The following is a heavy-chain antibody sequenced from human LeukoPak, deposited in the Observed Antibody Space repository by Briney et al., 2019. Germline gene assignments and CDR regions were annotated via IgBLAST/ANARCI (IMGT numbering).Heavy chain of an antibody. CDR3: ARVRWELRANGAFDI. V-gene: IGHV4-39*07. CDR2: IYYSGST. CDR1: GGSISSSSYY. Sequence: PSETLSLTCTVSGGSISSSSYYWGWIRQPPGKGLEWIGSIYYSGSTYYNPSLKSRVTISVDTSKNQFSLKLSSVTAADTAVYYCARVRWELRANGAFDIWGQGTMVTVSS. D-gene: IGHD1-26*01. J-gene: IGHJ3*02.